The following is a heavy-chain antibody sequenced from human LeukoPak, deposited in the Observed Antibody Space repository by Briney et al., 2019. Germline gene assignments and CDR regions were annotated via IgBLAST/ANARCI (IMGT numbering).Heavy chain of an antibody. CDR1: GDSVSSNSAA. CDR2: TYYRSKWYN. J-gene: IGHJ6*03. Sequence: SQTLSLTCAISGDSVSSNSAAWNWIRQSPSRGLEWLGRTYYRSKWYNDYAVSVKSRITINPDTSKNQFSLQLNSETPEDTAVYYCAREVPAAIIHYYYYYMDVWGKGTTVTVSS. V-gene: IGHV6-1*01. D-gene: IGHD2-2*01. CDR3: AREVPAAIIHYYYYYMDV.